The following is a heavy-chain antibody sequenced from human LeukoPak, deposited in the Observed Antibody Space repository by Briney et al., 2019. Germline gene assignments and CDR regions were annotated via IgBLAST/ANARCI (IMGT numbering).Heavy chain of an antibody. CDR2: ISGSGNYI. V-gene: IGHV3-21*01. D-gene: IGHD5-18*01. Sequence: GGSLRLSSAASGFAFNNYAMHWVRLAPGRGLGWVSSISGSGNYIYYADSVKGRFTISRDIAKNPLYLQMNSLRAEDTAVYYCAREEDGRYAYGLWGQGTLVTVSS. CDR3: AREEDGRYAYGL. CDR1: GFAFNNYA. J-gene: IGHJ4*02.